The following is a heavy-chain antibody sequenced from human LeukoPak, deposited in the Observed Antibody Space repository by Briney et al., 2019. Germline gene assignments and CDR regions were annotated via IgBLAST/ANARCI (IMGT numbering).Heavy chain of an antibody. CDR2: INSDGGST. J-gene: IGHJ3*02. D-gene: IGHD6-19*01. Sequence: QPGGSLRLSCAASGFTFSSYWMHWVRQAPGKGLVWVSRINSDGGSTSYADSVKGRFTISRDNAKNTLYLQMNSLRAEDTAVYYCARVTSSGFYDALDIWGQGTMVTVSS. CDR1: GFTFSSYW. CDR3: ARVTSSGFYDALDI. V-gene: IGHV3-74*01.